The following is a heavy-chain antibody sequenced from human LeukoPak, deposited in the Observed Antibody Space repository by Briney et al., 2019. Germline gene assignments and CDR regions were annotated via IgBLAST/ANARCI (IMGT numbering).Heavy chain of an antibody. Sequence: GGSLGLSCAASGFTFSTYAMSWVRQAPGKGLEWVSAISGSGGSTYYADSVKGRFTISRDNSKNTLYLQMNSLRAEDTAVYYCAKDTYSKGDYFDYWGQGTLVTVSS. D-gene: IGHD6-13*01. V-gene: IGHV3-23*01. CDR3: AKDTYSKGDYFDY. CDR1: GFTFSTYA. J-gene: IGHJ4*02. CDR2: ISGSGGST.